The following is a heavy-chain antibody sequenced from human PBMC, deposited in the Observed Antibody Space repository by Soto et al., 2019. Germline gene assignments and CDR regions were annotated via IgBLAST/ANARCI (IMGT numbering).Heavy chain of an antibody. CDR1: GGSFSGYY. Sequence: QVQLQQWGAGLLKPSETLSLTCAVYGGSFSGYYWSWIRQHPGKGLEWMGEINHSGSTNYNPSLKSRVTISVDTSKNQFSLKLSSVTAADTAVYYCARDTIVVVPSYYYYMDVWGKGTTVTVSS. D-gene: IGHD2-2*01. CDR2: INHSGST. V-gene: IGHV4-34*01. CDR3: ARDTIVVVPSYYYYMDV. J-gene: IGHJ6*03.